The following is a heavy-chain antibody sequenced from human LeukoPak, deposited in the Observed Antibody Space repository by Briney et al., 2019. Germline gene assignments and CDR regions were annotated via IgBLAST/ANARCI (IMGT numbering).Heavy chain of an antibody. CDR2: IYSSGST. CDR3: ARGPPYYDSSGYYQPLDY. V-gene: IGHV4-59*01. CDR1: GGSISNYH. J-gene: IGHJ4*02. D-gene: IGHD3-22*01. Sequence: SETLSLTCSVSGGSISNYHWSWIRQPPGKGLEWIGYIYSSGSTNYNPSLKSRITISVETSKNQFSLKLSSVTAADTAVYYCARGPPYYDSSGYYQPLDYWGQGTLVTVSS.